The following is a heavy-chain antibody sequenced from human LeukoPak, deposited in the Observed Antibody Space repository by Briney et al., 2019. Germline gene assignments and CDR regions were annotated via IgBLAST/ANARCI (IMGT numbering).Heavy chain of an antibody. Sequence: ASVKVSCKASGYTFTSYDINWVRQATGQGLEWMGWMNPNSGNTGYAQKFQGRVTMTRNTSMSTAYMELSSLRSEDTAVYYCARGPQWELLLGSPNWFDPWGQGTLVTVSS. CDR1: GYTFTSYD. D-gene: IGHD1-26*01. J-gene: IGHJ5*02. CDR2: MNPNSGNT. CDR3: ARGPQWELLLGSPNWFDP. V-gene: IGHV1-8*01.